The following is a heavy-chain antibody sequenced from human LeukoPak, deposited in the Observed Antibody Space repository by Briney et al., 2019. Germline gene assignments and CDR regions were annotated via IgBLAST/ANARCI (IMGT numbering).Heavy chain of an antibody. CDR3: ATTQLRDDFKGYALDV. J-gene: IGHJ3*01. V-gene: IGHV1-69-2*01. Sequence: ASVKVSCKVSGYTFTDFYIHWVQEAPGKGLEWMGLVDPEDAETTYAQKFRGRVAITADTSTDTAYLELNSLRSEDTALYYCATTQLRDDFKGYALDVWGQGPRVTVSA. CDR1: GYTFTDFY. CDR2: VDPEDAET. D-gene: IGHD2-21*02.